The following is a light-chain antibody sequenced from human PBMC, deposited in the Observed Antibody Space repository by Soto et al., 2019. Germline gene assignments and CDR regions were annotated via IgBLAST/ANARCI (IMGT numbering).Light chain of an antibody. Sequence: EIVMTQSPATLSVSPGERATLSCRASQSVSSNLAWYQQKTGQAPRLLIYGASTRATGIPARFSGSGSGTEFTLTISSLQSEDFAVYSCQQYNNWPPVTFGGGTKVEIK. V-gene: IGKV3D-15*01. CDR1: QSVSSN. J-gene: IGKJ4*01. CDR2: GAS. CDR3: QQYNNWPPVT.